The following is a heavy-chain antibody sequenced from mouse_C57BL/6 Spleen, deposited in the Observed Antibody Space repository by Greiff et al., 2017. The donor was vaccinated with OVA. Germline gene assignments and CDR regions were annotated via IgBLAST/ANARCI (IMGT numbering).Heavy chain of an antibody. D-gene: IGHD2-12*01. CDR3: ARHEDLPYSDYYAMDY. Sequence: QVQLQQSGAELVKPGASVKLSCKASGYTFTEYTIHWVKQRSGQGLEWIGWFYPGSGSIKYNEKFKDKASLTADKSSSTVYMELSRLTSEDSAVYFCARHEDLPYSDYYAMDYWGQGTSVTVSS. J-gene: IGHJ4*01. V-gene: IGHV1-62-2*01. CDR1: GYTFTEYT. CDR2: FYPGSGSI.